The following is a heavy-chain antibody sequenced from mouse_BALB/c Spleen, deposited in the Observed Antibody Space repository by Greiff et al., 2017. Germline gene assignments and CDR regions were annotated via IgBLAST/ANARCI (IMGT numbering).Heavy chain of an antibody. D-gene: IGHD2-1*01. J-gene: IGHJ1*01. CDR2: IYPGNSDT. CDR3: KRCYYGSYERYFDV. Sequence: VQLQQSGTVLARPGASVKMSCKASGYTFTSYWMHWVKQRPGQGLEWIGAIYPGNSDTSYNQKFKGKAKLTAVTSTSTAYMELSSLTNEDSAVYDVKRCYYGSYERYFDVWGEGTTVTVSS. V-gene: IGHV1-5*01. CDR1: GYTFTSYW.